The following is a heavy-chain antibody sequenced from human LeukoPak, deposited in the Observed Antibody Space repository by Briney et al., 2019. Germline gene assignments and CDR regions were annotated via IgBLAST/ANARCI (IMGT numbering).Heavy chain of an antibody. D-gene: IGHD3-16*02. CDR3: AREVDYDYVWGSYRYNPPLDY. CDR2: IIPIFGTA. Sequence: VASVKVSCKASGGTFSSYAISWVRQAPGQGLEWMGRIIPIFGTANYAQKFQGRVTITTDESTSTAYMELSSLRSEDTAVYYCAREVDYDYVWGSYRYNPPLDYWGQGTLVTVSS. J-gene: IGHJ4*02. CDR1: GGTFSSYA. V-gene: IGHV1-69*05.